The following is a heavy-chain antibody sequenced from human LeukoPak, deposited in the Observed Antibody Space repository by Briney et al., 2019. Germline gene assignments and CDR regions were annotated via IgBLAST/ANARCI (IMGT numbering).Heavy chain of an antibody. Sequence: GGSLRLSCAASGFTFSSYSMNWVRQAPGRGLEWVSTISGSGDSTYYADSVKGRFTSSRDNSKNTLYLQMNSLRAEDTAVYYCAKGAYYADWGQGTLVTVSS. CDR1: GFTFSSYS. V-gene: IGHV3-23*01. CDR2: ISGSGDST. D-gene: IGHD3-3*01. J-gene: IGHJ4*02. CDR3: AKGAYYAD.